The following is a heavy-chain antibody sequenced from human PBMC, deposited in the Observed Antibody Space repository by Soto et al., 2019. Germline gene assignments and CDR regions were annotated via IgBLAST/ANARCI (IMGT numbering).Heavy chain of an antibody. CDR2: ISYDGSNK. D-gene: IGHD3-22*01. V-gene: IGHV3-30*18. CDR1: GFTFSSYG. CDR3: AKESGSGYYHAYYFDY. J-gene: IGHJ4*02. Sequence: QVQLVESGGGVVQPGRSLRLSCAASGFTFSSYGMHWVRQAPGKGLEWVAVISYDGSNKYYADSVKGRFTISRDNSKNTLYLQMNSLSAEDTAVYYCAKESGSGYYHAYYFDYWGQGTLVTVSS.